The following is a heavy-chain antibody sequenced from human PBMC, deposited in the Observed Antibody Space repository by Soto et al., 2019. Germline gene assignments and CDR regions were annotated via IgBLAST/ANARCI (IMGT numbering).Heavy chain of an antibody. D-gene: IGHD1-26*01. CDR2: IFHSGST. Sequence: QVQLQESGPGLVKPSGTLSLTCAVSGGSIRSNNRWSWVRQPPGKGLEWIGEIFHSGSTNYNPSLKTRVPISVDEPKNQFSLKVTSVTAADTAVYYCARVYSGSYSDSWGQGTLATVSS. CDR1: GGSIRSNNR. CDR3: ARVYSGSYSDS. J-gene: IGHJ4*02. V-gene: IGHV4-4*02.